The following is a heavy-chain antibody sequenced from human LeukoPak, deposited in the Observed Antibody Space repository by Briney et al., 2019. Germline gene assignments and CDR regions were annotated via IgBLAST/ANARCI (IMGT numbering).Heavy chain of an antibody. V-gene: IGHV3-30-3*01. Sequence: PGRSLRLSCAASGFTFSSYAMHWVRQAPGKGLEWVAVISYDGSNKYYADSVKGRFTISRDNSKNTLYLQMNSLRAEDTAVYYCAREGSIAAAGTNWFDRWGQGTLVTVSS. CDR3: AREGSIAAAGTNWFDR. D-gene: IGHD6-13*01. J-gene: IGHJ5*02. CDR2: ISYDGSNK. CDR1: GFTFSSYA.